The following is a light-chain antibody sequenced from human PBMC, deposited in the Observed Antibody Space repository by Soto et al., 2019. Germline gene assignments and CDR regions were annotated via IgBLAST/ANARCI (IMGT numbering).Light chain of an antibody. CDR3: TEYNTHRT. V-gene: IGKV1-5*03. CDR1: DSIRNW. CDR2: RAS. Sequence: DIVRTRTPASLSASVGGTVNITCRASDSIRNWLAWYHQKPGKAPKLLIYRASTLETGVPSRFSGSGSVTEFTLTITSLRPDECGRYYCTEYNTHRTVGPGTKVDI. J-gene: IGKJ1*01.